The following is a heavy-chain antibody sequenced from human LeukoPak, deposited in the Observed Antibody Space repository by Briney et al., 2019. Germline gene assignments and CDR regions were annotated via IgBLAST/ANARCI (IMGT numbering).Heavy chain of an antibody. J-gene: IGHJ5*02. CDR2: IYYSGST. CDR1: GGSISSSSYS. V-gene: IGHV4-39*01. D-gene: IGHD6-13*01. CDR3: ARHVRKRGIAAAGSLGWFDP. Sequence: SSETLSLTCTVSGGSISSSSYSWGWIRQPPGKGLEWIGSIYYSGSTYFNPSLKSRVTISVDTSKNQFSLKLNSVTAADTAVYYCARHVRKRGIAAAGSLGWFDPWGQGTLVTVSS.